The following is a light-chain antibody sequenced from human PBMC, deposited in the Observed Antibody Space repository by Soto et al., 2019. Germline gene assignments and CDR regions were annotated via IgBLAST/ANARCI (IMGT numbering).Light chain of an antibody. CDR2: EGS. V-gene: IGLV2-23*01. CDR1: SSDVGSYNL. Sequence: QSALTQPASVCGSPGQSIIISCTGTSSDVGSYNLVSWYQQYPGKAPKLMIYEGSKRPSGVSNRFSGSKSGNTASLTISGLQAEDEADYYCCSYAGSSTYVVFGGGTKLTVL. CDR3: CSYAGSSTYVV. J-gene: IGLJ2*01.